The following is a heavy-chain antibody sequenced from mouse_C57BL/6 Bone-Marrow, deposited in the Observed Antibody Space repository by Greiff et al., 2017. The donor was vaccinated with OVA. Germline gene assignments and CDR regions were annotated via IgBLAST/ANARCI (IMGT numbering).Heavy chain of an antibody. D-gene: IGHD1-1*01. Sequence: VQLQQPGAELVMPGASVKLSCKASGYTFTSYWMHWVKQRPGQGLEWIGEIDPSASYTNYNQKFKGKSTLTVDKSSSTAYMQLSSLTSEDSAVYYCARRWDYYGSSYEYYFDYWGQGTTLTVSS. CDR3: ARRWDYYGSSYEYYFDY. J-gene: IGHJ2*01. V-gene: IGHV1-69*01. CDR2: IDPSASYT. CDR1: GYTFTSYW.